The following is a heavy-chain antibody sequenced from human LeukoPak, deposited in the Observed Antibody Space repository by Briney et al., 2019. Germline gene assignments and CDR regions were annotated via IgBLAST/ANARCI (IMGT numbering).Heavy chain of an antibody. D-gene: IGHD5-18*01. V-gene: IGHV3-74*01. CDR1: GFTFSRHW. Sequence: VGSLRLSCAASGFTFSRHWMHWVRQAPGKGLVWVSRIYGDGSRISYADSVKGRFTISRDNAKNTLFLQMNSLRAEDTAVYYCTSDTVDTAVGIDYWGQGTLVTVSS. CDR2: IYGDGSRI. J-gene: IGHJ4*02. CDR3: TSDTVDTAVGIDY.